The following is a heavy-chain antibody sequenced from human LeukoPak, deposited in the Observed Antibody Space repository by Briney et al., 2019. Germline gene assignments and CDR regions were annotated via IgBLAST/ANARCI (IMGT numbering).Heavy chain of an antibody. Sequence: PSETLSLTCTVSGGSISSYYWSWIRQPPGKGLEWIGYIYYSGSTNYNPSLKSRVTISVDTSKNQFSLKLSSVTAADTAVYYCARGPYAGNSGTHAFDIWGQGTMVSVSS. J-gene: IGHJ3*02. D-gene: IGHD4-23*01. CDR1: GGSISSYY. V-gene: IGHV4-59*01. CDR2: IYYSGST. CDR3: ARGPYAGNSGTHAFDI.